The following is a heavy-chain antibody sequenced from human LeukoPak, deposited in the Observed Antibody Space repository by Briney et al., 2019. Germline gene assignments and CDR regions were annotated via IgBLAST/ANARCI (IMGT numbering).Heavy chain of an antibody. D-gene: IGHD3-3*01. Sequence: PGGSLRLSCAASGFTFSSYAMHWVRQAPGKGLEWVAVISYDGSNKYYADSVKGRFTISRDNSKNTLYLQMNSLRAEDTAVYYCATGITIFGVVMGHDYWGQGTLVTVSS. J-gene: IGHJ4*02. CDR2: ISYDGSNK. V-gene: IGHV3-30-3*01. CDR1: GFTFSSYA. CDR3: ATGITIFGVVMGHDY.